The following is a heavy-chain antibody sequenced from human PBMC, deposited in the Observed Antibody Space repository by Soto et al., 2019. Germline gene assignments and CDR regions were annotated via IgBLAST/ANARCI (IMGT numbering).Heavy chain of an antibody. V-gene: IGHV1-69*01. CDR2: IIPIFGTA. Sequence: QVQLVQSGAEVKKPGSSVKVSCKASGGTFSSYAISWVRQAPGQGLEWMGGIIPIFGTANYAQKFQGRVTITAAESTSIADMELRSLRAEDTAVYYCARTQDYVCGRKLDYWGQGTMVTVSS. CDR3: ARTQDYVCGRKLDY. CDR1: GGTFSSYA. J-gene: IGHJ4*02. D-gene: IGHD3-16*01.